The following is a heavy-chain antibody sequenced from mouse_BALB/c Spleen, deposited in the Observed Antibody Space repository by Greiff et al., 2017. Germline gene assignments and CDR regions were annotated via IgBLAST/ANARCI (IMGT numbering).Heavy chain of an antibody. J-gene: IGHJ2*01. CDR2: ISNGGGST. Sequence: EVKLQESGGGLVQPGGSLKLSCAASGFTFSSYTMSWVRQTPEKRLEWVAYISNGGGSTYYPDTVKGRFTISRDNAKNTLYLQMSSLKSEDTAMYYCARHTTAYYFDYWGQGTTLTVSS. V-gene: IGHV5-12-2*01. CDR1: GFTFSSYT. CDR3: ARHTTAYYFDY. D-gene: IGHD1-2*01.